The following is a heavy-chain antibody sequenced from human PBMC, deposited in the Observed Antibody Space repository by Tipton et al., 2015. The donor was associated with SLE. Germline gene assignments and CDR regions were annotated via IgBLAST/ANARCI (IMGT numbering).Heavy chain of an antibody. CDR1: GYSISSGYY. J-gene: IGHJ4*02. CDR3: ARDAPRRCPSGSYLDY. Sequence: GLVKPSDTLSLTCAVSGYSISSGYYWGWIRQPPGKGLEWIGTFYHTGNTYYNPSLKSRVTISVDTSKNQFSLKLTSVTAADTALYYCARDAPRRCPSGSYLDYWGQGILVTVSS. CDR2: FYHTGNT. D-gene: IGHD3-16*02. V-gene: IGHV4-38-2*02.